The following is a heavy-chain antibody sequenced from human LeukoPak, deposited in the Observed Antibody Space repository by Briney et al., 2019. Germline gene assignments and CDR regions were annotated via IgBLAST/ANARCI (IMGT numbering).Heavy chain of an antibody. Sequence: GGSLRLSCAASGFTFSSYSTNWVRQAPGKGLEWVSSISSSSSYIYYADSVKGRFTISRDNAKNSLYLQMNSLRAEDTAVYYCARDRIAVAGWFDPWGQGTLVTVSS. D-gene: IGHD6-19*01. V-gene: IGHV3-21*01. CDR2: ISSSSSYI. CDR3: ARDRIAVAGWFDP. CDR1: GFTFSSYS. J-gene: IGHJ5*02.